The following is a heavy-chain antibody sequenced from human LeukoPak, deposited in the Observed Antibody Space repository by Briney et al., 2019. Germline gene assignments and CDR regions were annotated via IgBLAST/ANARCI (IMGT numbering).Heavy chain of an antibody. Sequence: SETLSLTCTVSVGSISSGTYYWPWIRQPAGKGLEWIARIYTSGSTNYNPSLKSRVTISIDTSKNQFSLKLSSVTAADTAVYYCARAVGSIISFWGQGTLVTVSS. CDR2: IYTSGST. D-gene: IGHD3-16*01. CDR1: VGSISSGTYY. V-gene: IGHV4-61*02. CDR3: ARAVGSIISF. J-gene: IGHJ4*02.